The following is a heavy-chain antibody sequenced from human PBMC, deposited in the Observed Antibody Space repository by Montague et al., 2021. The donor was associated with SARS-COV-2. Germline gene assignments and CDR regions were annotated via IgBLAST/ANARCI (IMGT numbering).Heavy chain of an antibody. Sequence: SETLSLTCTVSGGSISSSSYYWGWIRQPPGKGLEWIGSIYYSGSTYYNPSLKSRVTISVDTSKNQFSLKLSSVTAADTAVYYCARHVYDILTGYYTYWYFDLWGRGTLVPVSS. CDR3: ARHVYDILTGYYTYWYFDL. J-gene: IGHJ2*01. CDR2: IYYSGST. CDR1: GGSISSSSYY. V-gene: IGHV4-39*01. D-gene: IGHD3-9*01.